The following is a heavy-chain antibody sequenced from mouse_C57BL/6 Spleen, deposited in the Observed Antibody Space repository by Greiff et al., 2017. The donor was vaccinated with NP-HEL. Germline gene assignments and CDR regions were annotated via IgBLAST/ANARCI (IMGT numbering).Heavy chain of an antibody. D-gene: IGHD2-4*01. CDR2: INPYNGGT. V-gene: IGHV1-19*01. Sequence: VQLKQSGPVLVKPGASVKMSCKASGYTFTDYYMNWVKQSHGKSLEWIGVINPYNGGTSYNQKFKGKATLTVDKSSSTAYMELNSLTSEDSAVYYCARDDYDVGQYYFDYWGQGTTLTVSS. CDR1: GYTFTDYY. J-gene: IGHJ2*01. CDR3: ARDDYDVGQYYFDY.